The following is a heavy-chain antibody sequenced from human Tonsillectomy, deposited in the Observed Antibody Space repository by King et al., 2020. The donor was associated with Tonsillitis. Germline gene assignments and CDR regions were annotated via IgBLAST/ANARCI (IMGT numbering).Heavy chain of an antibody. D-gene: IGHD6-25*01. J-gene: IGHJ3*02. V-gene: IGHV3-11*05. Sequence: VQLVESGGGLVKPGGFLRISCAASGLTFSDFSMSCVRQAPGKGLEWIYYISSSSSYTNSADFVRVGFSIARVNAKNSLYLQMKSLRADDTAVYYCARVNFGSSGLDAFDIWGQGTMVTVSS. CDR1: GLTFSDFS. CDR3: ARVNFGSSGLDAFDI. CDR2: ISSSSSYT.